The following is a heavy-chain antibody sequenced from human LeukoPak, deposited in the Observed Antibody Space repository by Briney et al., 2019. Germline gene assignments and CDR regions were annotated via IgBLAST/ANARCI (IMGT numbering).Heavy chain of an antibody. D-gene: IGHD3-10*01. CDR1: GYSFTSYW. CDR3: ARRTVIRGIPSPDFNY. Sequence: LGESLKISCKGSGYSFTSYWIGWVRQMPGKGLEWMGVIYPDDSDTKYSPSFQGQVTISADRSINTAYLQWSSLKASDTAIYYCARRTVIRGIPSPDFNYWGQGTLVTVSS. V-gene: IGHV5-51*01. J-gene: IGHJ4*02. CDR2: IYPDDSDT.